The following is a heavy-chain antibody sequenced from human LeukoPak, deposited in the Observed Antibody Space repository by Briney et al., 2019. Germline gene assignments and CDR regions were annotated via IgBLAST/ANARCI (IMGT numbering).Heavy chain of an antibody. V-gene: IGHV4-59*01. CDR2: IYYSGST. CDR3: ARSSGWYGIFDY. CDR1: GGSISSYY. Sequence: SETLSLTCTVSGGSISSYYWSWIRQPPGKGLEWIGYIYYSGSTNYNPSLKSRVTISVDTSKNQFSLKLSSVIAADTAVYYCARSSGWYGIFDYWGQGTLVTVSS. J-gene: IGHJ4*02. D-gene: IGHD6-19*01.